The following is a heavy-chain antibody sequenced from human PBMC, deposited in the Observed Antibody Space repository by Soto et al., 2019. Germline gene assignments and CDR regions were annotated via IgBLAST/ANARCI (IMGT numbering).Heavy chain of an antibody. CDR2: ISYDGSNK. Sequence: GGSLRLSCAASGFTFSSYGMHWVRQAPGKGLEWVAVISYDGSNKYYADSVKGRFTISRDNSKNTLYLQMNSLRAEDTAVYYCAKKRYSSSGYFDYWGQGTLVTVS. CDR3: AKKRYSSSGYFDY. D-gene: IGHD6-13*01. CDR1: GFTFSSYG. J-gene: IGHJ4*02. V-gene: IGHV3-30*18.